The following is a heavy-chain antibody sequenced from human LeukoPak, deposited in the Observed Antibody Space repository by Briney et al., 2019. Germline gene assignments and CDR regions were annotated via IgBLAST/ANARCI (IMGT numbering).Heavy chain of an antibody. CDR2: IYYSGST. CDR3: ARGTSGGGYYWQTYNWFDP. V-gene: IGHV4-39*01. D-gene: IGHD3-22*01. CDR1: GFTFSSYSMN. Sequence: GSLRLSCAASGFTFSSYSMNWVRQPPGKGLEWIGSIYYSGSTYYNPSLKSRVTISVDTSKNQFSLKLSSVTAADTAVYYCARGTSGGGYYWQTYNWFDPWGQGTLVTVSS. J-gene: IGHJ5*02.